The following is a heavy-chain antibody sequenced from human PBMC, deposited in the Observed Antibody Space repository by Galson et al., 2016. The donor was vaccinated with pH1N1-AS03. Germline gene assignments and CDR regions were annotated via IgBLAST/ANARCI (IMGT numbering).Heavy chain of an antibody. D-gene: IGHD6-13*01. CDR2: ITWSSGSI. CDR1: GFTFDDFA. J-gene: IGHJ4*02. CDR3: VKEGLAAATFDD. Sequence: SLRLSCAASGFTFDDFAMHWVRQAPGKGLEWVSGITWSSGSISYADSVKGRFTISRDNSMDTLDLQMSSLRDEDTAVYYCVKEGLAAATFDDWGQGTLVIVSS. V-gene: IGHV3-9*01.